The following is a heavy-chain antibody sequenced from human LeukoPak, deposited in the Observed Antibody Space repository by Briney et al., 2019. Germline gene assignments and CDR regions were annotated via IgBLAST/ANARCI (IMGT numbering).Heavy chain of an antibody. Sequence: GGSLRLSCAASGFTLSRYCMNWVRQAPGKGLEWVASIQQDGSGKYYVDSVKGRFIISRDNAKNSLYLQMNSLRAEDTAVYYCARVRKLRPRGVMDPFDYWGQGTLVTVSS. V-gene: IGHV3-7*01. D-gene: IGHD3-10*01. CDR3: ARVRKLRPRGVMDPFDY. CDR2: IQQDGSGK. J-gene: IGHJ4*02. CDR1: GFTLSRYC.